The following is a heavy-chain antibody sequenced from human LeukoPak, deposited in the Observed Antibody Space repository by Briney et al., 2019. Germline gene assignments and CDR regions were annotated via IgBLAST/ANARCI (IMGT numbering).Heavy chain of an antibody. CDR2: ISWNSGSI. CDR3: AKADGTSEFDY. Sequence: GGSLRLSCAASGFTFDDYAMHWVRQAPGKGLEWVSGISWNSGSIGYADSVKGRFTISRDNAKNSLYLQMNSLSAEDTALYYCAKADGTSEFDYWGQGTLVTVSS. J-gene: IGHJ4*02. CDR1: GFTFDDYA. D-gene: IGHD1-14*01. V-gene: IGHV3-9*01.